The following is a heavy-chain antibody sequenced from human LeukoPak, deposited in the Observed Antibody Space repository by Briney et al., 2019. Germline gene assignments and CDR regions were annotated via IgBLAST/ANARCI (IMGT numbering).Heavy chain of an antibody. D-gene: IGHD4-17*01. V-gene: IGHV3-48*03. CDR3: ARENDYGDYGRDYFDY. J-gene: IGHJ4*02. CDR1: GFTLIRHE. Sequence: PGGSLRLSCAASGFTLIRHEMNWVRQAPGKGLEWVSFISRSGINTDYADSVKGRFTISRDDAKNSLYLQMNSLRAEDTAVYYCARENDYGDYGRDYFDYWGQGTLVTVSS. CDR2: ISRSGINT.